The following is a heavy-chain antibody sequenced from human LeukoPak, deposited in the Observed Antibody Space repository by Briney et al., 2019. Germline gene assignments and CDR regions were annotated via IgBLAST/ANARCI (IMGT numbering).Heavy chain of an antibody. D-gene: IGHD4-23*01. J-gene: IGHJ6*03. CDR1: GGSFSGYY. Sequence: SETLSLTCAVYGGSFSGYYWSWIRQPPGKGLEWIGEINHSGSTNYNPSLKSRVTISVDTSKNQFSLKLSSVTAADTAVYYCARKIYGGNPYYYYYYMDVWGKGTTVTVSS. CDR2: INHSGST. V-gene: IGHV4-34*01. CDR3: ARKIYGGNPYYYYYYMDV.